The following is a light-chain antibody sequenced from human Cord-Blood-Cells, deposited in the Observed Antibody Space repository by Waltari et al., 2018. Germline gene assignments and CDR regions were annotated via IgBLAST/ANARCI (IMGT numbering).Light chain of an antibody. Sequence: QSALTQPRSVSGSPGQSVTISCTGTSRDVGGYNYVPWYQQHPGKAPNLMIYDVSKQPSGVPDRFSGSKSGNTASLTISGLQAEDEADYYCCSYAGSYGWVFGGGTKLTVL. CDR1: SRDVGGYNY. CDR3: CSYAGSYGWV. CDR2: DVS. J-gene: IGLJ3*02. V-gene: IGLV2-11*01.